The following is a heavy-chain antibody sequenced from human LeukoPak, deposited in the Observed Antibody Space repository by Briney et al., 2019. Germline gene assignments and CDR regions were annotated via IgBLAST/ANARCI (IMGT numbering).Heavy chain of an antibody. CDR2: INPSGSP. CDR1: AGSLSVYY. D-gene: IGHD3-22*01. CDR3: ARHVRYYYDSSGYYYVPAKTPYYYYYMDV. V-gene: IGHV4-34*01. J-gene: IGHJ6*03. Sequence: PETLSLTCAVYAGSLSVYYWSWIRPPPGKGMEWDGAINPSGSPNYNPSPKSRVTISVDTSKNQFSLKLSSVTAADTAVYYCARHVRYYYDSSGYYYVPAKTPYYYYYMDVWGKGTTVTISS.